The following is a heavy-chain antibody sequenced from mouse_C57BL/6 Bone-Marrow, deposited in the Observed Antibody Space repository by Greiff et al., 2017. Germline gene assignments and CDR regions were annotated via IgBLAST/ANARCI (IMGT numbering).Heavy chain of an antibody. Sequence: QVQLQQPGAELVKPGASVKMSCKASGYTFTSYWITWVKQRPGQGLEWIGDIYPGSGSTNYNEKFKSKATLTVDTSSSTAYMQLSSLTSEDSAVYYCARPYYGSSYGYFDVWGTGTTVTVSS. CDR3: ARPYYGSSYGYFDV. CDR2: IYPGSGST. CDR1: GYTFTSYW. D-gene: IGHD1-1*01. V-gene: IGHV1-55*01. J-gene: IGHJ1*03.